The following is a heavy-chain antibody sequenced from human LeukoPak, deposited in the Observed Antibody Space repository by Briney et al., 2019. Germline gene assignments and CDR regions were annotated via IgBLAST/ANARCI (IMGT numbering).Heavy chain of an antibody. Sequence: GGSLRLSCAASGFTFSSYSMNWVRQAPGKGLEWVSSISSSSSYIYYADSVKGRFTISRDNAKNSLYLQMNSLRAEDTAVYYCARALRTTVTLIDYWGQGTLVTVSS. D-gene: IGHD4-17*01. J-gene: IGHJ4*02. V-gene: IGHV3-21*01. CDR2: ISSSSSYI. CDR3: ARALRTTVTLIDY. CDR1: GFTFSSYS.